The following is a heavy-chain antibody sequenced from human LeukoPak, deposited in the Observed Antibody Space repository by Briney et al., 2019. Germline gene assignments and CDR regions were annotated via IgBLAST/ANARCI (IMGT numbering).Heavy chain of an antibody. CDR3: AKDSHWILFDD. V-gene: IGHV3-23*01. D-gene: IGHD2-2*03. J-gene: IGHJ4*02. CDR1: GFTFTTYG. CDR2: IGGSGTRT. Sequence: WGTLRLSCSASGFTFTTYGMNWVRQAPGKGLEWVSGIGGSGTRTYYADSVKGRFTISRDNSKNTLYLQMNSLRDEDTAVYYCAKDSHWILFDDWGQGTLVTVSS.